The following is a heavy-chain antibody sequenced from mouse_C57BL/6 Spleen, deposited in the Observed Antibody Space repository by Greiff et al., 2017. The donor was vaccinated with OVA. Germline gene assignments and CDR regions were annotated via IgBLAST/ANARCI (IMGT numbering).Heavy chain of an antibody. J-gene: IGHJ1*03. CDR2: SRNKANDYTT. V-gene: IGHV7-1*01. D-gene: IGHD1-1*01. CDR1: GFTFSDFY. Sequence: EVKLVESGGGLVQSGRSLRLSCATSGFTFSDFYMEWVRQAPGKGLEWIAASRNKANDYTTEYSASVKGRFIVSRDTSQSILYLQMNALRAEDTAIYYCARDGGDYYGSSFSYWYFDVWGTGTTVTVSS. CDR3: ARDGGDYYGSSFSYWYFDV.